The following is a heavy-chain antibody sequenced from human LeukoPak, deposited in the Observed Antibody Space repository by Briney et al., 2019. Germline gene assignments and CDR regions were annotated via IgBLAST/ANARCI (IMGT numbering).Heavy chain of an antibody. D-gene: IGHD2-2*01. CDR2: IYYSGST. Sequence: SETLSLTCTVSGGSISSHYWSWIRQPPGKGLEWIGYIYYSGSTNYNPSLKSRVTISVDTSKNQFSLKLSSVTAADTAVYYCARGGTSFTRKGGWFDPWGQGTLVTVSS. V-gene: IGHV4-59*11. J-gene: IGHJ5*02. CDR3: ARGGTSFTRKGGWFDP. CDR1: GGSISSHY.